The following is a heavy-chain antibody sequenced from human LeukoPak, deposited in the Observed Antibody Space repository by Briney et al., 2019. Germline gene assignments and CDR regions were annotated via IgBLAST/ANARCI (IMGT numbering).Heavy chain of an antibody. CDR2: INWSGGST. CDR1: GFTFENYG. V-gene: IGHV3-20*01. CDR3: ARDVGYEYSWFDP. D-gene: IGHD5-12*01. Sequence: PGGSLRLSCAASGFTFENYGMSWVRQVPGKGLEWVSGINWSGGSTDYADSVKGRFTISRDNAKNSVYLQMNNLRAEDTALYHCARDVGYEYSWFDPWGQGTLVTVSS. J-gene: IGHJ5*02.